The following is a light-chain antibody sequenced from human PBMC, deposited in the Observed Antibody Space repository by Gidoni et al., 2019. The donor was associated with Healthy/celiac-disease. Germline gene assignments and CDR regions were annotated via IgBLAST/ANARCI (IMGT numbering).Light chain of an antibody. J-gene: IGLJ2*01. V-gene: IGLV1-44*01. CDR1: SSNIGSNT. CDR3: AAWDDSLNGVV. Sequence: QSVLTQPPSASGTPGQRVTISCSGSSSNIGSNTVNWYQQLPGTAPKLLIYSNNQRPSGVLDRFSGSTSGTSASLAISVLQSEDEADYYCAAWDDSLNGVVFGGGTKLTVL. CDR2: SNN.